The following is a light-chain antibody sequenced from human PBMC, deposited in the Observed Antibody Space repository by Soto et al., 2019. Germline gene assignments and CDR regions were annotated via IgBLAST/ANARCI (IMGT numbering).Light chain of an antibody. Sequence: EIVLTQSPGTLSLSPGERATLSCRASQSVTSSYLAWYQQKPGQAPRLLIYVASIRATGIPDRFSGSGSGADFTLTISRLEPEDFAVYYCQQYASSPITFGQVTRLDIK. J-gene: IGKJ5*01. V-gene: IGKV3-20*01. CDR2: VAS. CDR1: QSVTSSY. CDR3: QQYASSPIT.